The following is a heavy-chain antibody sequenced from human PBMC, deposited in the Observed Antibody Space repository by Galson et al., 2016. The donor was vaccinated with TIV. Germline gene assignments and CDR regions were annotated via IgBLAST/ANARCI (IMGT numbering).Heavy chain of an antibody. J-gene: IGHJ4*02. CDR2: IHHSGST. CDR3: ASGVFSGYYYVGRGCYFDY. V-gene: IGHV4-34*01. D-gene: IGHD3-22*01. CDR1: GGPFNGYY. Sequence: SETLSLTCAVYGGPFNGYYWSWIRQPPGKGLEWIGEIHHSGSTNYNPSLESRVSISVDTSKNQFSLKLTSVTAADTAVYYCASGVFSGYYYVGRGCYFDYWDQGTLVTVSS.